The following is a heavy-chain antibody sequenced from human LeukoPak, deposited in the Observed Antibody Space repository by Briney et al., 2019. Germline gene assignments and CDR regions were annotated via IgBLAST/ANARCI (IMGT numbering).Heavy chain of an antibody. J-gene: IGHJ4*02. CDR1: GFTFDDYA. D-gene: IGHD5-18*01. CDR3: AKDIGGYSYGYYFDY. Sequence: PGGSLRLSCAASGFTFDDYAMHWVRQAPGKGLEWVSGISWNSGSIGYADSVKGRFTISRGNAKNSLYLQMNSLRAEDTALYYCAKDIGGYSYGYYFDYWGQGTLVTVSS. V-gene: IGHV3-9*01. CDR2: ISWNSGSI.